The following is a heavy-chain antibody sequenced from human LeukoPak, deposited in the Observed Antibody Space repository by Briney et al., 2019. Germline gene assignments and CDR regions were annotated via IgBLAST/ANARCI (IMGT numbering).Heavy chain of an antibody. CDR1: GGSISSGGYY. D-gene: IGHD3-16*01. J-gene: IGHJ4*02. Sequence: SETLSLTSTVSGGSISSGGYYWSWIGQHPGKGLEWIGYIYYSGSTYYNPSLKSRVTISVDTSKNQFSLKLSSVTAADTAVYYCARGGAFGPPYFDYWGQGTLVTVSS. CDR2: IYYSGST. CDR3: ARGGAFGPPYFDY. V-gene: IGHV4-31*03.